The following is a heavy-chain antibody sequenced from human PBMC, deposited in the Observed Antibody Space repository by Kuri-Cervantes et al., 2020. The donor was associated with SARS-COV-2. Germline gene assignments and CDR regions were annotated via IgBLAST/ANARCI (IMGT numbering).Heavy chain of an antibody. D-gene: IGHD6-25*01. CDR1: GGSISSGGYY. Sequence: SETLSLTCTVSGGSISSGGYYWSWIRQPPGKGLEWIGYIYHSGSTYYNPSLKSRVTISVDTSKNQFSLKLSSVTAADTAVYYCARGQARLRGWFDPWGQGTLVTVSS. CDR2: IYHSGST. CDR3: ARGQARLRGWFDP. J-gene: IGHJ5*02. V-gene: IGHV4-30-2*01.